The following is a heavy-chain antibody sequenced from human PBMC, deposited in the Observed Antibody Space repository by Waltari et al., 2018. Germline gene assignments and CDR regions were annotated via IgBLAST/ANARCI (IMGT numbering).Heavy chain of an antibody. CDR1: GLTFSSYG. Sequence: QVHLVESGGGVVQPGKSLRLSCVVSGLTFSSYGLHWVRQAPGKGLEWVAIISYDGSNKDYGDSVKGRFTISRDNSNNTLYLRMNSLRPEDTAVYYCAKGRRNELQGLSYFDSWGQGTLVTVSS. J-gene: IGHJ4*02. V-gene: IGHV3-30*18. D-gene: IGHD1-7*01. CDR3: AKGRRNELQGLSYFDS. CDR2: ISYDGSNK.